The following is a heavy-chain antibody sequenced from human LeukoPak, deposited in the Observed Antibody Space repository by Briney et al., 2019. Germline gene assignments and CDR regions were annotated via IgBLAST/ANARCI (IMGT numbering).Heavy chain of an antibody. D-gene: IGHD2-2*01. CDR1: GGPISTHY. CDR2: IYISGRT. J-gene: IGHJ4*02. V-gene: IGHV4-4*07. Sequence: SETLSLTCTVSGGPISTHYWNWIRQPAGKGLESLGRIYISGRTDYNPSLKSRLTISVDTSENQFSLRLSSVTAADTAVYFCARGIRSTGRSGHYFDSWGQGILVTVSS. CDR3: ARGIRSTGRSGHYFDS.